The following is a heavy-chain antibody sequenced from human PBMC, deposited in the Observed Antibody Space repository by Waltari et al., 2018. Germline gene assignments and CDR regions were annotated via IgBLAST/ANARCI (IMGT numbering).Heavy chain of an antibody. D-gene: IGHD5-12*01. V-gene: IGHV3-48*01. CDR2: ISSSSSTI. CDR1: GFSFSSYS. J-gene: IGHJ4*02. Sequence: EVQLVESGGGLVQPGGSLRLSCAASGFSFSSYSMNWVRQAPGKGLEWVSYISSSSSTIYYADSVKGRFTISRDNAKNSLYLQMNSLRAEDTAVYYCARDMGYSGYDGGVDYWGQGTLVTVSS. CDR3: ARDMGYSGYDGGVDY.